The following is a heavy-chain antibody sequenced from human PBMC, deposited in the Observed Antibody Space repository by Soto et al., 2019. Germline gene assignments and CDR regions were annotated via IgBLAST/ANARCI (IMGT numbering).Heavy chain of an antibody. J-gene: IGHJ4*02. V-gene: IGHV3-33*01. CDR2: IWYDRSNR. Sequence: QVQLVESGGGVVQPGTSLRLSCAASGFTISTHGMHWVRQAPGKGLEWVAIIWYDRSNRFYADSVKGRFTISKDNSKNTLYLQMSSLRAEDTAVYYCAAATTWSFHLHYWGQGTQVTVSS. D-gene: IGHD1-26*01. CDR3: AAATTWSFHLHY. CDR1: GFTISTHG.